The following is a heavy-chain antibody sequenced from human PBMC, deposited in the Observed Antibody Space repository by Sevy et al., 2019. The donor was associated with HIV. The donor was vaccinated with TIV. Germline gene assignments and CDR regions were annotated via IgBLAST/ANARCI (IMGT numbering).Heavy chain of an antibody. J-gene: IGHJ3*02. CDR3: ARHWWNHDAFDI. CDR1: GFTFSSYW. CDR2: IKQDGSEK. D-gene: IGHD1-1*01. V-gene: IGHV3-7*01. Sequence: RGSLRLSCAASGFTFSSYWMSWVRQAPGKGLEWVANIKQDGSEKYYVDSVKGRFTISGDYAKNSLYLQMNSLRAEDTAVYYCARHWWNHDAFDIWGQGTMVTVSS.